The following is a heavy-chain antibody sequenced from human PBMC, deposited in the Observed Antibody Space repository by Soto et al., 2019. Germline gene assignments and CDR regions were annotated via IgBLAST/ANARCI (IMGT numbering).Heavy chain of an antibody. J-gene: IGHJ5*02. CDR2: IIPILGIA. CDR1: GGTFSSYT. V-gene: IGHV1-69*08. CDR3: ARECSRTSCSAYP. D-gene: IGHD2-2*01. Sequence: QVQLVQSGAEVKKPGSSVKVSCKASGGTFSSYTISWLRQAPGQGLEWMGRIIPILGIANYAPKFQGRVTITADQSTSTAYIELSSLRSEDTAVYYCARECSRTSCSAYPWGQGTLVSVSS.